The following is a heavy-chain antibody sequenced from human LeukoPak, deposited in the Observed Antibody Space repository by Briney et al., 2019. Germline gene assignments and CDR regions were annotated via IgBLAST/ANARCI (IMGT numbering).Heavy chain of an antibody. CDR1: GFTFSDFW. Sequence: SGGSLRLSCAGSGFTFSDFWMTWVRQTPGKGLEWVSVIYSGGSTYYADSVKGRFTISRDNSKNTLYLQMNSLRAEDTAVYYCARLRVSSSSWYETYYYYGMDVWGQGTTVTVSS. CDR2: IYSGGST. D-gene: IGHD6-13*01. V-gene: IGHV3-53*01. CDR3: ARLRVSSSSWYETYYYYGMDV. J-gene: IGHJ6*02.